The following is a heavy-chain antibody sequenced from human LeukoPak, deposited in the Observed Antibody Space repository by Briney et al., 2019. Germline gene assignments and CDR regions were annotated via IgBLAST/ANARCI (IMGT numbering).Heavy chain of an antibody. J-gene: IGHJ6*02. CDR3: ARGGEQLLVPHQYYGMDV. CDR2: IYYSGST. CDR1: GGSISSSSYY. Sequence: PSETLSLTCTVSGGSISSSSYYWGWIRQPPGKGLEWIGSIYYSGSTYHNPSLKSRVTISVDTSKNQLTLKLSSVTAADTAVYYCARGGEQLLVPHQYYGMDVWGQGTTVTVSS. V-gene: IGHV4-39*06. D-gene: IGHD6-13*01.